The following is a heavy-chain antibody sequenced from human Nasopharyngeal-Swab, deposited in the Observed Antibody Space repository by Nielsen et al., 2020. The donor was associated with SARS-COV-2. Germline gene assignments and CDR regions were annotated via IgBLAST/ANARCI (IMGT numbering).Heavy chain of an antibody. Sequence: TCAASELTVNCHYMSSVRHDPGNWLDCFSVIFTGVCTYYANSVRRRFTISRDSSKNTVYLQMNSLRPEDTALYYCATHSPNNNCRDATCRYYYYYMCVWGKGTTVTVSS. V-gene: IGHV3-66*01. CDR3: ATHSPNNNCRDATCRYYYYYMCV. J-gene: IGHJ6*03. CDR1: ELTVNCHY. D-gene: IGHD3-10*01. CDR2: IFTGVCT.